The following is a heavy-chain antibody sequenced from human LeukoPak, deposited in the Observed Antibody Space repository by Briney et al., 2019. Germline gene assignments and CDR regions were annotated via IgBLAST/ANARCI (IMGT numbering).Heavy chain of an antibody. CDR1: GFTFSSYW. CDR2: IKQDGSEK. Sequence: PGGSLRLSCAASGFTFSSYWMSWVRQAPGKGLEWVANIKQDGSEKYYVDSVKGRFTISRDNAKNSLYLQMNSLRAEDMALYYCAKDKGSAGGVRAFDIWGQGTMVTVSS. J-gene: IGHJ3*02. V-gene: IGHV3-7*03. CDR3: AKDKGSAGGVRAFDI. D-gene: IGHD2-8*02.